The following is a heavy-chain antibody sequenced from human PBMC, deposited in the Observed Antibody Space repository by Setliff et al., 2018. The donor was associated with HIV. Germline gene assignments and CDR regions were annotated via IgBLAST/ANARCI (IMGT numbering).Heavy chain of an antibody. CDR1: GYSFTRNW. CDR3: ARRASKAALDY. J-gene: IGHJ4*02. D-gene: IGHD6-25*01. Sequence: SLKISCKGSGYSFTRNWIGWVRQMPGKGLEWMGIIHPVDSDTRYSPSFQGQVTISADKSISTAYLQRSTLKASDTAMYYCARRASKAALDYWGQGTLVTVSS. V-gene: IGHV5-51*01. CDR2: IHPVDSDT.